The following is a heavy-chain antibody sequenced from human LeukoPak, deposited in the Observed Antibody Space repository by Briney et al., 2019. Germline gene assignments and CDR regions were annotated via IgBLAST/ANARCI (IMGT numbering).Heavy chain of an antibody. CDR1: GYTFTGYY. Sequence: ASVKDSCKASGYTFTGYYMHWVRQAPGQGLEWMGWINPNSGGTNYAQKFQGRVTMTRDTSISTAYMELRSLRSDDTAVYYCARAAYYYGSGSFRYYYYYMDVWGKGTTVTISS. V-gene: IGHV1-2*02. J-gene: IGHJ6*03. CDR2: INPNSGGT. D-gene: IGHD3-10*01. CDR3: ARAAYYYGSGSFRYYYYYMDV.